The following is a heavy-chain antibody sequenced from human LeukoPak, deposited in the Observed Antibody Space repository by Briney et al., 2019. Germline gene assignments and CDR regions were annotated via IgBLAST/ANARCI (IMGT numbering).Heavy chain of an antibody. D-gene: IGHD1-26*01. CDR1: GYSISSGYY. V-gene: IGHV4-38-2*02. CDR3: ARLPLGATGWFDP. Sequence: PSETLSLTCTVSGYSISSGYYWGWIRQPPGKGLEWIGSIYHSGSTYYNPSLKSRVTISVDTSKNQFSLKLSSVTAADTAVYYCARLPLGATGWFDPWGQGTLSPSPQ. CDR2: IYHSGST. J-gene: IGHJ5*02.